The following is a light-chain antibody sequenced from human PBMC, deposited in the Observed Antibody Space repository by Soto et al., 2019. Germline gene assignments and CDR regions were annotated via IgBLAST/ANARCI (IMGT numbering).Light chain of an antibody. Sequence: DIQMTQSPSTLSASVGDRVTITCRASQNINTWLAWYQQKSGKAPKLLIYDASTLESGVPSRFSGSGSGTEFTLTISSLQPDDSETYYCQQYNHYFGPGTKVDI. CDR1: QNINTW. CDR2: DAS. V-gene: IGKV1-5*01. CDR3: QQYNHY. J-gene: IGKJ3*01.